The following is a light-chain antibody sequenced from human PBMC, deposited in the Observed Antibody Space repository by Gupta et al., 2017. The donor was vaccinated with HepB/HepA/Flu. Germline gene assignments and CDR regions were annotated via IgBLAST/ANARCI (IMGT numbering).Light chain of an antibody. CDR1: QSVLYSSNNKNY. CDR3: QQDYGTPVT. V-gene: IGKV4-1*01. J-gene: IGKJ1*01. CDR2: WAS. Sequence: DIVMTQSPDSLAVSLGERATINCKSSQSVLYSSNNKNYLAWYQQKPGQPPKLLIYWASTRESGVPDRFSGSGSGTDFTLTISSLQAEDVAVYYCQQDYGTPVTFGQGTKVEIK.